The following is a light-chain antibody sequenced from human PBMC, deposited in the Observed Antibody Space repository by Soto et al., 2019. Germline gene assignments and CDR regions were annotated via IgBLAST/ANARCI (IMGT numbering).Light chain of an antibody. V-gene: IGKV3-11*01. CDR1: QSVSSY. Sequence: EIVLTQSPATLSLSPGERATLSCRASQSVSSYLAWYQQKPGQAPRLLIYDASNRATGIPARFSGSGSWTDFTLTISSLVPEDFAVYYCQQRSNWPPKTFGQGTKVEIK. CDR3: QQRSNWPPKT. J-gene: IGKJ1*01. CDR2: DAS.